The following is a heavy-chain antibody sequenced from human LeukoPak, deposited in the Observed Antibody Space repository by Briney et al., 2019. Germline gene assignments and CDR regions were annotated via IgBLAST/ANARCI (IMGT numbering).Heavy chain of an antibody. D-gene: IGHD3-22*01. CDR1: GFTFSSYA. CDR2: ISGSGGST. Sequence: GGSLRLSCAASGFTFSSYAMSWVRQAPGKGLEWVSAISGSGGSTYYADSVKGRFAISRDNSKSTLYLQMNSLRAEDTAVYYCAKDLSRYYYDSSGWGQGTLVTVSS. J-gene: IGHJ1*01. CDR3: AKDLSRYYYDSSG. V-gene: IGHV3-23*01.